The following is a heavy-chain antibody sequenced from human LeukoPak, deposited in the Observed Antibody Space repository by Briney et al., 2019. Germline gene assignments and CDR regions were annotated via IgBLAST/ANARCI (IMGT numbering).Heavy chain of an antibody. CDR3: LAGGGY. CDR2: IKPDGSEK. V-gene: IGHV3-7*01. J-gene: IGHJ4*02. Sequence: GGSLRLSCAASGFSFSTNSMNWVRQAPGKGLEWVASIKPDGSEKYYVDSVRGRFTISRDNAKNSLYLQMSSLRAEDTAVYYCLAGGGYWGQGTLVTVSS. CDR1: GFSFSTNS. D-gene: IGHD3-10*01.